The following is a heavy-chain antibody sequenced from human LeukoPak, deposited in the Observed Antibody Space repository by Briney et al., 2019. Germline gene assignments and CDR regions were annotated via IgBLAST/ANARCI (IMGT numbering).Heavy chain of an antibody. CDR1: GYTFTSYY. Sequence: ASVKVSCKASGYTFTSYYMHWVRQAPGQGLEWMGIVNPSGGSTSYAQKFQGRVTMTRDMSTSTVYMELRSLRSEDTAVYYCARDGYCGGDCYSYWGQGTLVTVSS. V-gene: IGHV1-46*01. CDR3: ARDGYCGGDCYSY. J-gene: IGHJ4*02. CDR2: VNPSGGST. D-gene: IGHD2-21*02.